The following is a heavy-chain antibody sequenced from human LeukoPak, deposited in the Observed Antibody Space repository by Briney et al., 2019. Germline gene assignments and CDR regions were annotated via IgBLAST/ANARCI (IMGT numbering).Heavy chain of an antibody. CDR3: ARTYYYDRSGFYSGYYFDY. D-gene: IGHD3-22*01. V-gene: IGHV4-4*07. CDR1: GGSISSYY. J-gene: IGHJ4*02. Sequence: SETLSLTCTVSGGSISSYYWSWIRQPAGKGLEWIGRIYTSGSTNYNPSLKSQVTMSVDTSKNQFSLRLSSVTAADTAVYYCARTYYYDRSGFYSGYYFDYWGQGTLVTVSS. CDR2: IYTSGST.